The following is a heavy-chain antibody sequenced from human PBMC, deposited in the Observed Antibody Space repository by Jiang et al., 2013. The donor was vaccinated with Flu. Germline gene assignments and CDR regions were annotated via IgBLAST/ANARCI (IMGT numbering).Heavy chain of an antibody. CDR2: IYHSGST. CDR3: ARVRTLPLLLGFDY. D-gene: IGHD2-15*01. V-gene: IGHV4-38-2*02. J-gene: IGHJ4*02. Sequence: PSETLSLTCTVSGYSISSGYYWGWIRQPPGKGLEWIGSIYHSGSTNYNPSLKSRVTISVDTSKNQFSLKLSSVTAADTAVYYCARVRTLPLLLGFDYWGQGTLVTVSS. CDR1: GYSISSGYY.